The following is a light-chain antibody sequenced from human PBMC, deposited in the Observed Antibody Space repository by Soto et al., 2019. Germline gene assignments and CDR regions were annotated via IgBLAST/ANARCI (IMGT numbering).Light chain of an antibody. CDR3: AAWDDSLGILV. CDR1: SSNIGSNP. J-gene: IGLJ2*01. CDR2: GNH. V-gene: IGLV1-44*01. Sequence: QSVLTQPPSASGTPGQRVTISCSGSSSNIGSNPVNWYQQLPGTAPKLLIYGNHQRPSRVPDRFSGSKSVTSASLAISGLQSEDEADYYCAAWDDSLGILVFGGGTKLTVL.